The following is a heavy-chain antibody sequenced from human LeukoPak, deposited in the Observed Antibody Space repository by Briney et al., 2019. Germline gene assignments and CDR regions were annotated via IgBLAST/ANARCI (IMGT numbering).Heavy chain of an antibody. V-gene: IGHV3-30*02. CDR2: IRNDGSDT. J-gene: IGHJ4*02. CDR1: GLTFTSHG. Sequence: GGSLKLSCATSGLTFTSHGFHWVRQAAGKGLEWVAFIRNDGSDTYHANSVKGRFSISRDNSKNTVYLHMNSLRAEDTAVYYCARDRGKDYFDNWGQGTQVTVSS. D-gene: IGHD4-23*01. CDR3: ARDRGKDYFDN.